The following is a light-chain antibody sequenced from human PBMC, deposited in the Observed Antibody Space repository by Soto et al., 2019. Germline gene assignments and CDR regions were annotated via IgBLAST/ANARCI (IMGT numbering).Light chain of an antibody. V-gene: IGKV1-5*01. CDR1: QGISRW. CDR3: QHYDSYPYT. Sequence: DVQLTQSPSSLSASLGDRVTLSCRASQGISRWLAWFQQKPGKAPDLLIYDASSLESGVPSRFSGSGSGTEFTLTISSLQPDDFAAYCCQHYDSYPYTFGQGTKVDIK. J-gene: IGKJ2*01. CDR2: DAS.